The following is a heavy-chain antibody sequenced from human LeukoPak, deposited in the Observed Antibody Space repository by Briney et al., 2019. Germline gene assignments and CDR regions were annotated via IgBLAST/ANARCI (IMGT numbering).Heavy chain of an antibody. D-gene: IGHD5-24*01. CDR3: ARGDQDFDF. V-gene: IGHV6-1*01. CDR1: GDRVSSKSV. Sequence: SQTLSLTCGISGDRVSSKSVWNWIRQSPSRGLEWLGRVYYRSKWSKNYAVSVKSRITINPDTSTNQFSLQLSSVTAEDTAVYYCARGDQDFDFWGQGTLVTVSS. J-gene: IGHJ4*02. CDR2: VYYRSKWSK.